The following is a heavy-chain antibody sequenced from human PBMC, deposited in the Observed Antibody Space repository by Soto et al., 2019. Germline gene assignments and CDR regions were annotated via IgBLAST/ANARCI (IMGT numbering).Heavy chain of an antibody. V-gene: IGHV3-30-3*01. Sequence: QVQLVESGGGVVQPGRSLRLSCAASEFTFSSYAIHWVRQAPGKGLEWVAVISYDASNKYYADSVKGRFTISRDNSKNTLYLQMNSRRAEDTAVYYCARGYSSSSAAFDYWGLGTLVTVSS. CDR2: ISYDASNK. D-gene: IGHD6-13*01. CDR1: EFTFSSYA. J-gene: IGHJ4*02. CDR3: ARGYSSSSAAFDY.